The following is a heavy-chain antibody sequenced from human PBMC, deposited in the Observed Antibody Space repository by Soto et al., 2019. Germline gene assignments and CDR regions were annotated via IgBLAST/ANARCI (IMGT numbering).Heavy chain of an antibody. D-gene: IGHD3-3*01. CDR1: GFTFSSDA. V-gene: IGHV3-23*01. CDR2: ISGSGGST. J-gene: IGHJ4*02. Sequence: EVQLLESGGGLVQPGGSLRLSCAASGFTFSSDAMSWVRQAPGKGLEWVSAISGSGGSTYYADSVKGRFTISRDNSKNTLYLQMNSLRAEDTAVYYCAKDGVLRFLVWSHYFDYWGQGTLVTVSS. CDR3: AKDGVLRFLVWSHYFDY.